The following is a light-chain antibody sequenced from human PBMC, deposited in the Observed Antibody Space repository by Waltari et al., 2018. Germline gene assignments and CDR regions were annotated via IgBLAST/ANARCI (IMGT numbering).Light chain of an antibody. J-gene: IGLJ3*02. CDR3: ASWDDSLNGHWV. V-gene: IGLV1-44*01. CDR2: RSD. CDR1: ASNIGGNL. Sequence: QSVLTQPPSASGTPGQRVTISCSGSASNIGGNLVHWYRPLPGKAPKLLIHRSDQRPAGVPDRFSGSKTGTSASLAISGLQSDDEADYFCASWDDSLNGHWVFGGGTKVTVL.